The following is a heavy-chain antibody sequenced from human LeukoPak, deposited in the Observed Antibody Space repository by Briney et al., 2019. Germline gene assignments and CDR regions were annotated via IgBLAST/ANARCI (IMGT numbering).Heavy chain of an antibody. CDR2: TYSGGNT. Sequence: GGSLRLSCAASGFTVSSSHMTWVRQTPGKGLVWASVTYSGGNTDYADSVKGRFTISRDNSRNTLYLQMSSLRAEDTAIYYCARGRDYFPIDYWGQGTFVIVSS. CDR1: GFTVSSSH. V-gene: IGHV3-53*01. CDR3: ARGRDYFPIDY. J-gene: IGHJ4*02. D-gene: IGHD2/OR15-2a*01.